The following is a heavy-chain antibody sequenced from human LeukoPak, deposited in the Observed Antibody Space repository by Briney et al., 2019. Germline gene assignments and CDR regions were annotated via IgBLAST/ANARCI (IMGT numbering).Heavy chain of an antibody. Sequence: ASVKVSYKASGYTFTSYYMHWVRRAPGQGLEWMGVINPSGGSTSYAQKFQGRVTMTRDTSTSTVYMELSSLRSEDTAVYYCAREEVRAAAVLDYWGQGTLVTVSS. D-gene: IGHD6-13*01. CDR3: AREEVRAAAVLDY. CDR1: GYTFTSYY. J-gene: IGHJ4*02. V-gene: IGHV1-46*01. CDR2: INPSGGST.